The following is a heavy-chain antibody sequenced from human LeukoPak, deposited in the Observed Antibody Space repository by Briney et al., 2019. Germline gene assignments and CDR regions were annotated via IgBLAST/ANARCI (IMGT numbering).Heavy chain of an antibody. V-gene: IGHV4-59*11. CDR1: GGSISSHY. D-gene: IGHD2-2*01. J-gene: IGHJ5*02. CDR2: IYYTGTS. CDR3: ARAGCISTSCPVDP. Sequence: SETLSLTCTVSGGSISSHYWSWIRQPPGKGLEWIAYIYYTGTSNYNPSLKSRVTISVDTSKNQISLRLSSVTAADTAVYYCARAGCISTSCPVDPWGQGTLVTVSS.